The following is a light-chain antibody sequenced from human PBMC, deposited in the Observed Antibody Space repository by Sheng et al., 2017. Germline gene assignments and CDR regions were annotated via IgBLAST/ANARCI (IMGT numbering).Light chain of an antibody. V-gene: IGKV3D-15*01. J-gene: IGKJ4*01. CDR2: DAS. Sequence: EVVMTQSPATLSVSPGERATLSCRASQSVGNNLAWYQQKPGQAPRLLIYDASNRATGIPARFSGSGSGTDFTLTITSLEPDDFAVYYCQQYNILLTFGGGTKVEIK. CDR3: QQYNILLT. CDR1: QSVGNN.